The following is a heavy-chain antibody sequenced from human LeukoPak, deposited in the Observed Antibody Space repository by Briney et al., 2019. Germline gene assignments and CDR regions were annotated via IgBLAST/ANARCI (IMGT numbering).Heavy chain of an antibody. CDR3: ARDRARIAVALDY. CDR1: GYAFTGYY. CDR2: INPNSGGT. D-gene: IGHD6-19*01. V-gene: IGHV1-2*02. J-gene: IGHJ4*02. Sequence: ASVKVSCKASGYAFTGYYMHWVRRAPGQGLEWMGWINPNSGGTNYAQKFQGRVTMTRDTSISTAYMELSRLRSDDTAVYYCARDRARIAVALDYWGQGTLVTVSS.